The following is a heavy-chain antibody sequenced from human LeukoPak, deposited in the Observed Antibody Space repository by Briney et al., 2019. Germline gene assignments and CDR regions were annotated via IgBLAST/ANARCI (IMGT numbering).Heavy chain of an antibody. Sequence: GGSLRLSCAASGFSLINYSMTWVRQAPGKGLEGVSSISSGSDYIYYGDSVKGRFTISRDNAKNSPYLQINSLRAEDTAVYYCAREINYPGVPFDYWGQGTLVTVSS. V-gene: IGHV3-21*01. D-gene: IGHD1-1*01. J-gene: IGHJ4*02. CDR1: GFSLINYS. CDR3: AREINYPGVPFDY. CDR2: ISSGSDYI.